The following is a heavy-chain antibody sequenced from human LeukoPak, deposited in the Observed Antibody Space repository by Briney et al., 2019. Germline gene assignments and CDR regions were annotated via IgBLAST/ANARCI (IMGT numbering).Heavy chain of an antibody. CDR3: ARDGGYYDSSGYYYGHYFDY. D-gene: IGHD3-22*01. CDR1: GFTFSSYA. V-gene: IGHV3-30-3*01. CDR2: ISYDGSNK. Sequence: GGSLRLSCAASGFTFSSYAMHWVRQAPGKGLEWVAVISYDGSNKYYADSVKGRFTISRDNSKNTLYLQMSSLRAEDTAVYYCARDGGYYDSSGYYYGHYFDYWGQGTLVTVSS. J-gene: IGHJ4*02.